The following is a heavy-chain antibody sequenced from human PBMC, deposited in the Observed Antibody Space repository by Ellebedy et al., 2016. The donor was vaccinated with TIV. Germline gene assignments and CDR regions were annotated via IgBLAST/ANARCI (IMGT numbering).Heavy chain of an antibody. CDR1: GFTFSSYS. CDR3: ARTRGYNYGYSDY. CDR2: ISSRSTTI. V-gene: IGHV3-48*04. J-gene: IGHJ4*02. D-gene: IGHD5-18*01. Sequence: PGGSLRLSCAASGFTFSSYSMNWVRQAPGKGLEWVSYISSRSTTIDYADSVKGRFTISRDDAKNSLSLHMNSLRAEDTAVYYCARTRGYNYGYSDYWGLGTLVTVSS.